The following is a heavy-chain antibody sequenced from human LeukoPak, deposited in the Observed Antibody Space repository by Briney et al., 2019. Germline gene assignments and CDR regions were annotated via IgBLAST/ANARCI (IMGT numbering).Heavy chain of an antibody. J-gene: IGHJ2*01. CDR2: IYYSGST. CDR3: ARGRGVMYFDL. V-gene: IGHV4-59*01. CDR1: GGSISSYY. D-gene: IGHD2-21*01. Sequence: SETLSLTCTVSGGSISSYYWSWIRQPPGKGLEWIGYIYYSGSTNYNPSLKSRVTISVDTSKNQFSLKLSSVTAADTAVYYCARGRGVMYFDLWGRGTLVTVSS.